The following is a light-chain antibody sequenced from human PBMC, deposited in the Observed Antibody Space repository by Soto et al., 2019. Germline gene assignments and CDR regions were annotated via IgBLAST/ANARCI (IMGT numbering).Light chain of an antibody. V-gene: IGLV2-8*01. CDR1: NSDVGNYNY. CDR2: DVS. CDR3: SSYAGSNIYV. J-gene: IGLJ1*01. Sequence: QFALTQPPSASGSPGQSVTISCTGTNSDVGNYNYVSWYQQHPGKAPKLMIYDVSNRPSGVSNRFSGSKSGNTASLTVSGLQAEDEEDYYYSSYAGSNIYVFGTGTKATV.